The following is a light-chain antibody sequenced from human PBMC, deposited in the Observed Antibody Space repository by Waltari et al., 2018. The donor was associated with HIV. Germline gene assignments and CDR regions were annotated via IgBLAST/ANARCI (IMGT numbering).Light chain of an antibody. Sequence: QSALTQPASVSGSPGQSITLSCTGTSSDVGGYNLVSWYQQHPGKAPKLMIYEVSKRPPGVSNRFSGAKSGNKASPTTSGLQAEDEADYYCCAYAGSTTYVIFGGGTKLTVL. J-gene: IGLJ2*01. CDR1: SSDVGGYNL. V-gene: IGLV2-23*02. CDR3: CAYAGSTTYVI. CDR2: EVS.